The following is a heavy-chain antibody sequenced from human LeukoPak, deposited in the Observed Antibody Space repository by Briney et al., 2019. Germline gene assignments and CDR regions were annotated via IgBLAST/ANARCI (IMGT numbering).Heavy chain of an antibody. J-gene: IGHJ6*02. CDR2: MKEDGSAR. CDR1: GFTFSNYW. V-gene: IGHV3-7*01. Sequence: GGSLRLSCVASGFTFSNYWMSWVRQAPGKGLEWLANMKEDGSARYYVDSMKGRFTISRDSAKNSLCLQMNSLRAEDTAVYYCAREQGWSDSYYGMDVWGQGTTVTVSS. CDR3: AREQGWSDSYYGMDV.